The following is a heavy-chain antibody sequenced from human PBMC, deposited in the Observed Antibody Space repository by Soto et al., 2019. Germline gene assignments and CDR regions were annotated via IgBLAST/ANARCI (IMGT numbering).Heavy chain of an antibody. D-gene: IGHD6-25*01. J-gene: IGHJ4*02. V-gene: IGHV4-38-2*02. CDR1: VYSISNGYY. Sequence: SETLSLTCTVSVYSISNGYYWGWIRQSPEKGLEWIGTIYHSGSTNYNPSLKSRVTISVDKSKNQFSLKLSSVTAADTAVYYCARGPLIAANRLDYWGQGTLVTVSS. CDR2: IYHSGST. CDR3: ARGPLIAANRLDY.